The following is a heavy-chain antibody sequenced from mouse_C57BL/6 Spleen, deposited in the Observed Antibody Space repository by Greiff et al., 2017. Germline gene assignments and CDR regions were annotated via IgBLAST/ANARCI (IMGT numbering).Heavy chain of an antibody. Sequence: VQLQQPGAELVRPGSSVKLSCKASGYTFTSYWMHWVKQRPIQGLEWIGNIDPSDSETHYNQKFKDKATLAVDKSSSTAYMQLSSLTSEDSAVYYCSSSGDYYAMDYWGQGTSVTVSS. CDR1: GYTFTSYW. V-gene: IGHV1-52*01. J-gene: IGHJ4*01. CDR2: IDPSDSET. D-gene: IGHD3-1*01. CDR3: SSSGDYYAMDY.